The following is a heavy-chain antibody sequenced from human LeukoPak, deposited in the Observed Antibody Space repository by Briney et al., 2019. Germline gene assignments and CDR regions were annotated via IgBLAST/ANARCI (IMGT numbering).Heavy chain of an antibody. CDR1: GGSFSGYY. CDR3: AREKSGDYGDYFDY. V-gene: IGHV4-34*01. D-gene: IGHD4-17*01. J-gene: IGHJ4*02. CDR2: INHSGST. Sequence: SETLSLTCAVYGGSFSGYYWSWIRQPPGKGLEWIGEINHSGSTNYNPSLKSRVTISVDTSKNQFSLKLSSVTAAGTALYYCAREKSGDYGDYFDYWGQGTLVTVSS.